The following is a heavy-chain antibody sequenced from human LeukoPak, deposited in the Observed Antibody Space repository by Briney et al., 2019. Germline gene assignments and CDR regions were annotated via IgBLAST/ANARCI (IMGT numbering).Heavy chain of an antibody. CDR3: ARDRKQWLRGPFDP. CDR1: GGSISSYY. D-gene: IGHD6-19*01. Sequence: SETLSLTCTVSGGSISSYYWNWIRQPPGKGLEWIGYIYYSGSTNYNPSLKSRVTISLDTSKNQLSLKLNSVTAADTAVYYCARDRKQWLRGPFDPWGQGTLVTVSS. J-gene: IGHJ5*02. V-gene: IGHV4-59*01. CDR2: IYYSGST.